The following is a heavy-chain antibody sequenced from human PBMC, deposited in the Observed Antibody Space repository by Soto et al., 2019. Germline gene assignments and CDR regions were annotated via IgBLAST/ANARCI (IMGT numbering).Heavy chain of an antibody. CDR3: ARDGFHYYGLDV. V-gene: IGHV3-48*03. J-gene: IGHJ6*02. CDR1: GFTFSSYE. D-gene: IGHD5-12*01. Sequence: GGSLRLSCAASGFTFSSYEMNWVRQAPGKGLXWVXXXXDXFXKXXXXXSVKGRFTISRDNAKNSVYLKMNSLTAEDTAVYYCARDGFHYYGLDVWGQGTLVTLSS. CDR2: XXDXFXKX.